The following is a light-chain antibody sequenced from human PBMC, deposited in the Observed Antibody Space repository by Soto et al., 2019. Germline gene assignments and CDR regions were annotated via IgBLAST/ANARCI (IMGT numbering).Light chain of an antibody. CDR1: QSIYYN. V-gene: IGKV3-15*01. CDR3: LQYHNLWA. CDR2: RAS. J-gene: IGKJ1*01. Sequence: ILMTQSPATVSVSPGESATLSCRASQSIYYNVAWYKQRPRQAPRLLIYRASTRAAGVPDRFSGSGSGTEFTLTISSLQPEDFTVYSCLQYHNLWAFGQGTKVEI.